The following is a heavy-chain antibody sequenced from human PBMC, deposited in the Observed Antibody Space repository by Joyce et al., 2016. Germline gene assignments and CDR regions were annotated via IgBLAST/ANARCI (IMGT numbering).Heavy chain of an antibody. CDR2: IIGSGGST. CDR3: AKMSSAWYRYPIDY. D-gene: IGHD6-13*01. CDR1: GFTFRCYA. Sequence: EVQLLESGGGLVQPGGSLRLSCAASGFTFRCYAMSWVRQAPGEGLGWVSAIIGSGGSTYYADSVKGRFTISRDNSKNTLYLQMNSLRADDTAVYYCAKMSSAWYRYPIDYWGQGTLVTVSS. V-gene: IGHV3-23*01. J-gene: IGHJ4*02.